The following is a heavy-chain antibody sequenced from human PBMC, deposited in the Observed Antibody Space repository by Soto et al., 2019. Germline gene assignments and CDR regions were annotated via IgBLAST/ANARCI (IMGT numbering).Heavy chain of an antibody. D-gene: IGHD4-17*01. CDR3: AKHDYGEYKLYDF. Sequence: GGSLRLSCATSGFTFSNYAMTWVRQAPGKGLEWVSSISESGAYTYHADFVKGRFTISRENFKNTLYLQMDSLRAEDTAVYYCAKHDYGEYKLYDFWGQGTLVTVSS. CDR1: GFTFSNYA. J-gene: IGHJ4*02. CDR2: ISESGAYT. V-gene: IGHV3-23*01.